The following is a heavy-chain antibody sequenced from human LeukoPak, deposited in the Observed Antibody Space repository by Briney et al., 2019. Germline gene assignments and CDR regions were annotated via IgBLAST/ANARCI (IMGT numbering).Heavy chain of an antibody. Sequence: SETLSLTCTVCGGSISSYYWSWIRQPAGKGLEWIGRIYTSGSTNYNPSLKSRVTMSVDTSKNQFSLKLSSVTAADTAVDYCASEVRGVLTYFDYWGQGTLVTVSS. CDR2: IYTSGST. D-gene: IGHD3-10*01. CDR3: ASEVRGVLTYFDY. CDR1: GGSISSYY. J-gene: IGHJ4*02. V-gene: IGHV4-4*07.